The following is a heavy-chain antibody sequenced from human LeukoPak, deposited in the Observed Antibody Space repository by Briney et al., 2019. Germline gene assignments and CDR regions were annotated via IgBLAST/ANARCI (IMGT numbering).Heavy chain of an antibody. CDR1: GFTFSSYG. Sequence: GRSLRLSCAASGFTFSSYGMHWVRQAPGKGLEWVAVIWYDGSNKYYADSVKGRFTISRDNSKNTLYLQMNSLRAEDTAVYYCAKDSLPQYNWNDLFDYWGQGTLVTVSS. D-gene: IGHD1-1*01. CDR3: AKDSLPQYNWNDLFDY. V-gene: IGHV3-33*06. J-gene: IGHJ4*02. CDR2: IWYDGSNK.